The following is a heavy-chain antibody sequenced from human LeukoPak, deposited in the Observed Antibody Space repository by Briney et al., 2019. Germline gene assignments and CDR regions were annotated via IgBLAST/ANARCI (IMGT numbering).Heavy chain of an antibody. J-gene: IGHJ4*02. D-gene: IGHD3-22*01. V-gene: IGHV4-59*01. CDR3: ARGDITMTANY. CDR1: GGSISSYY. Sequence: KASETLSLTCTVSGGSISSYYWSWIRQPPGKGLEWIGYIYYSGSTNYNPSLKSRVTISVDTSKNQFSLKLSSVTAADTAVYYCARGDITMTANYWGQGTLVTVSS. CDR2: IYYSGST.